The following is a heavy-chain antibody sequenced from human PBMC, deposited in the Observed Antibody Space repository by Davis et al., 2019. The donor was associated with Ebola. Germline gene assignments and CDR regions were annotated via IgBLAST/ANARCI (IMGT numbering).Heavy chain of an antibody. CDR3: ARHAIPLYDFEGFDY. D-gene: IGHD3-3*01. Sequence: GGSLRLSCKGSGYSFTSYWIGWVRQMPGKGLKWMGIIYPGDSDTRYSPSFQGQVTISADKSISTAYLQWSSLKASDTAMYYCARHAIPLYDFEGFDYWGQGTLVTVSS. CDR1: GYSFTSYW. V-gene: IGHV5-51*01. CDR2: IYPGDSDT. J-gene: IGHJ4*02.